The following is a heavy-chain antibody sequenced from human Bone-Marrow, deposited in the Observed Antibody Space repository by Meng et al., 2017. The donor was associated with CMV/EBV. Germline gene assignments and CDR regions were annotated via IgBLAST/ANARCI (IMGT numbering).Heavy chain of an antibody. V-gene: IGHV3-30-3*01. Sequence: QVALVESGGGVVQPGRSLRLSCAASGFTFSSYAMHWVRQAPGKGLEWVAVISYDGSNKYYADSVKGRFTISRDNSKNTLYLQMNSLRAEDTAVYYCARAHYGSGSDGSNWGQGTLVTVSS. J-gene: IGHJ4*02. D-gene: IGHD3-10*01. CDR1: GFTFSSYA. CDR3: ARAHYGSGSDGSN. CDR2: ISYDGSNK.